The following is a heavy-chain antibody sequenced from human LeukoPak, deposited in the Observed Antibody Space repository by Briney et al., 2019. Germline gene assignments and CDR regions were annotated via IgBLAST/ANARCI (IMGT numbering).Heavy chain of an antibody. J-gene: IGHJ4*02. CDR2: INHSGST. Sequence: PSETLSLTCAVYGGSFSGYYWSWLRQPPGKGLEWIGEINHSGSTNYNPSLKSRVTISVDTSKNQFSLKLSSVTAADTAVYYCARGSCSSTSCSSESNQLTYDYWGQGTLVTVSS. V-gene: IGHV4-34*01. CDR3: ARGSCSSTSCSSESNQLTYDY. CDR1: GGSFSGYY. D-gene: IGHD2-2*01.